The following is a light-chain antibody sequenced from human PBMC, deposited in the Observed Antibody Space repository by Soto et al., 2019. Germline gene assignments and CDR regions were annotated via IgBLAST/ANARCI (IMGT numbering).Light chain of an antibody. J-gene: IGLJ3*02. Sequence: QSVLTQAPSASGTPGPRVTSSCCGSSYNIGSLYVSWYQQLPVTDPKLLIDMNNQRPSAVTDRFSGSKSGSSASLAISGLRAEDEADYYFAAWDYGLSGQGVFGGGTKLTVL. CDR1: SYNIGSLY. CDR3: AAWDYGLSGQGV. CDR2: MNN. V-gene: IGLV1-47*01.